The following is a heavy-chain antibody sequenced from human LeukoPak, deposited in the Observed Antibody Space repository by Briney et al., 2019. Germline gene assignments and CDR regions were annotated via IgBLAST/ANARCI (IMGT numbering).Heavy chain of an antibody. Sequence: SETLSLTCTVSGGSISSSSYYWGWIRQPPGKGLEWIGSIYYSGSTYYNPPLKSRVTISVDTSKNQFSLKLSSVTAADTAVYYCARQGSSSWYGYYFDYWGQGTLVTVSS. V-gene: IGHV4-39*01. J-gene: IGHJ4*02. CDR2: IYYSGST. D-gene: IGHD6-13*01. CDR1: GGSISSSSYY. CDR3: ARQGSSSWYGYYFDY.